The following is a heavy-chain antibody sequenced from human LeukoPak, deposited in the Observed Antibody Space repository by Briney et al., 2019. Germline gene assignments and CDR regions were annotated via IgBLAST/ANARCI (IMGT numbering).Heavy chain of an antibody. Sequence: GALRLFLLTSGITLSNYSVYLVRQAPGEGLEYVSGVSNDGGSTDYADSVKGRFTVSRDNSKNTLYLQISSLRTDDTAVYYCVKGVSGTYYFDYWGQGTLVTVSS. CDR2: VSNDGGST. CDR3: VKGVSGTYYFDY. J-gene: IGHJ4*02. D-gene: IGHD1-26*01. CDR1: GITLSNYS. V-gene: IGHV3-64D*06.